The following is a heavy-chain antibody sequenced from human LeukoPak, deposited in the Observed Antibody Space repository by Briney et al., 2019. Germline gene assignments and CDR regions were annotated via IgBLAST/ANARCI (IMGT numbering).Heavy chain of an antibody. CDR1: RFTFSNYW. D-gene: IGHD5-18*01. J-gene: IGHJ6*03. V-gene: IGHV3-7*01. CDR3: ARDQLNYYYMDV. CDR2: MKQDGSEI. Sequence: PGGSLRLSCAASRFTFSNYWMSWVRQAPGKGLEWVANMKQDGSEINYVDSVKGRFTISRDNAKNSLYLQMNSLRVEDTAVYYCARDQLNYYYMDVWGKGTTVTVSS.